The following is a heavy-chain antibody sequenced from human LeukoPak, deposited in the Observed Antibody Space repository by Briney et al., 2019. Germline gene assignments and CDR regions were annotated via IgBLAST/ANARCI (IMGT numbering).Heavy chain of an antibody. CDR1: GGSFGGYY. Sequence: SETLSLTCAVYGGSFGGYYCSWIRQPPGKGLEWIGEINHSGSTNYNPSLKSRVTISVDTSKNQFSLKLSSVTAADTAVYYCARGHRDGYNSWGQGTLVTVSS. V-gene: IGHV4-34*01. J-gene: IGHJ5*02. D-gene: IGHD5-12*01. CDR3: ARGHRDGYNS. CDR2: INHSGST.